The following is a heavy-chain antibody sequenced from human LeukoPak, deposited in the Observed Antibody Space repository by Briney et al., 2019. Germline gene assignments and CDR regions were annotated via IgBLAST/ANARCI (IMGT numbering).Heavy chain of an antibody. CDR1: GGTFSSYA. J-gene: IGHJ4*02. CDR2: INPNSGGT. D-gene: IGHD3-22*01. V-gene: IGHV1-2*02. CDR3: ARGWDSSGQIPFFY. Sequence: ASVKVSCKASGGTFSSYAISWVRQAPGQGLEWMGWINPNSGGTNYAQKFQGRVTMTRDTSISTAYMELSRLRSDDTAVYYCARGWDSSGQIPFFYWGQGTLVTVSS.